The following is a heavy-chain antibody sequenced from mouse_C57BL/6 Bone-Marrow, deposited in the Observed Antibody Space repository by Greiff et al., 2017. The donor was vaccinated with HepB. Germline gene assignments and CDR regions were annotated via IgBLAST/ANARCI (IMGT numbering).Heavy chain of an antibody. CDR3: ARMAFGTTVVATRDAMYY. CDR2: ILPGSGST. Sequence: QVQLQQSGAELMKPGASVKLSCKATGYTFTGYWIEWVKQRPGHGLEWIGEILPGSGSTNYNEKFKGKATFTADTSSNTAYMQRSSLTTEDSAIYYCARMAFGTTVVATRDAMYYWGQGTSVTVSS. D-gene: IGHD1-1*01. J-gene: IGHJ4*01. CDR1: GYTFTGYW. V-gene: IGHV1-9*01.